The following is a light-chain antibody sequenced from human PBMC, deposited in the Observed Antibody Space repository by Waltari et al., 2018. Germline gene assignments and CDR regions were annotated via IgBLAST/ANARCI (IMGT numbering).Light chain of an antibody. J-gene: IGLJ3*02. CDR1: VLANKY. Sequence: SFELTQTSSLSVSPGQTVRLTCSGDVLANKYARWFQQKPGQAPILLISKDTERPSGIPELFSGSSSGTTVTLTISGAHVEDEAYYYCYSAADNDLGVFGGGTKLTVL. CDR2: KDT. V-gene: IGLV3-27*01. CDR3: YSAADNDLGV.